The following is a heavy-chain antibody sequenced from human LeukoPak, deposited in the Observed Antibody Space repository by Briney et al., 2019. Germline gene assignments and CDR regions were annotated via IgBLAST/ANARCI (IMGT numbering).Heavy chain of an antibody. D-gene: IGHD3-9*01. Sequence: SDTLSLTCAVSGYSISSSNWWGWIRQPPGKGLEWIGYIYYSGSTYYNPSLKSRVTMSVDTSKNQFSLKLSSVTAVDTAVYYCARNLGRYFDWLVDYWGQGTLVTVSS. J-gene: IGHJ4*02. CDR3: ARNLGRYFDWLVDY. V-gene: IGHV4-28*01. CDR1: GYSISSSNW. CDR2: IYYSGST.